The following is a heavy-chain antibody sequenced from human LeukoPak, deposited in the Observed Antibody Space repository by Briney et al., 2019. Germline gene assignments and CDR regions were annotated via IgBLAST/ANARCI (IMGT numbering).Heavy chain of an antibody. V-gene: IGHV3-15*01. D-gene: IGHD7-27*01. CDR3: TTDRNWGWSLYFDY. CDR2: IKSKTDGGTT. J-gene: IGHJ4*02. CDR1: GFTFSTYS. Sequence: PGGSLRLSCAASGFTFSTYSMNWVRQAPGKGLEWVGRIKSKTDGGTTDYAAPVKGRFTISRDDSKNTLYLQMNSLKTEDTAVYYCTTDRNWGWSLYFDYWGQGTLVTVSS.